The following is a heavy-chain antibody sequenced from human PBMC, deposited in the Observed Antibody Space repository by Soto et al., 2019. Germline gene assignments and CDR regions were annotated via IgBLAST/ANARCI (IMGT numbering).Heavy chain of an antibody. Sequence: PGGSLRLSCAASGFTFSSYWMSWVRQAPGKGLEWVANIKQDGSEKYYVDSVKGRFTISRDNAKNSLYLQMNSLRAEDTAVYYCAREDQWLVPHLIDYWGQGTLVTVSS. CDR2: IKQDGSEK. J-gene: IGHJ4*02. V-gene: IGHV3-7*04. CDR3: AREDQWLVPHLIDY. CDR1: GFTFSSYW. D-gene: IGHD6-19*01.